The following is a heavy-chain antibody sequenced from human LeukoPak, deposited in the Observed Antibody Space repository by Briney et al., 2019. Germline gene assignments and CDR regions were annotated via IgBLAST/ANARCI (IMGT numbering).Heavy chain of an antibody. CDR2: IYPGDSDT. V-gene: IGHV5-51*01. CDR1: GYSFSTYW. J-gene: IGHJ4*02. CDR3: ARGLTTLDY. Sequence: GGSLKISCKASGYSFSTYWIGWVRQMPGKGLEWMGTIYPGDSDTRYSPSLQGQVTISADKSITTAYLQWSSLKASDTAMYYCARGLTTLDYWGQGTLVTVSS. D-gene: IGHD4-11*01.